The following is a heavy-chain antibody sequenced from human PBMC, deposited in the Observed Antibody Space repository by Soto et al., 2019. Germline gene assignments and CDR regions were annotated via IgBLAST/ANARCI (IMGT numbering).Heavy chain of an antibody. CDR2: IDPSDSYT. Sequence: GESLKISCKGSGYSFTSYWISWVRQMPGKGLEWMGRIDPSDSYTNYSPSFQGHVTISADKSISTAYPQWSSLKASDTAMYYCARRIGHCSSTSCQAPDYWGQGTLVTVSS. D-gene: IGHD2-2*01. J-gene: IGHJ4*02. CDR3: ARRIGHCSSTSCQAPDY. CDR1: GYSFTSYW. V-gene: IGHV5-10-1*01.